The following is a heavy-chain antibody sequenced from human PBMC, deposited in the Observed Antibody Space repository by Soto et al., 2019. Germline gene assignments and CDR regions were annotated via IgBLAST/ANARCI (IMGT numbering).Heavy chain of an antibody. CDR2: IYYSGST. CDR1: GGSISSGDYY. D-gene: IGHD6-6*01. CDR3: ARAGLEYSSSSRAFDI. Sequence: QVQLQESGPGLVKPSQTLSLTCTVSGGSISSGDYYWSWIRQPPGKGLEWIGYIYYSGSTYYNPSLKSRVTISVDTSKNQFSLKLSSVTAADTAVYYCARAGLEYSSSSRAFDIWGQGTMVTVSS. J-gene: IGHJ3*02. V-gene: IGHV4-30-4*01.